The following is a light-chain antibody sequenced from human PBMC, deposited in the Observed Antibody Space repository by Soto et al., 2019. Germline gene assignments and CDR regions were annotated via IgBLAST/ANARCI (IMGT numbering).Light chain of an antibody. J-gene: IGKJ4*01. Sequence: DIQMTQSPSTLSASVGDRVTITCRASQSISTWLAWYQQKPGKAPKLLIYKASSLEGGVPSRFSGSGSGTEFNITISSLQPDDFATYYCQQYSTYPLTFGGGTKVDIK. CDR1: QSISTW. V-gene: IGKV1-5*03. CDR2: KAS. CDR3: QQYSTYPLT.